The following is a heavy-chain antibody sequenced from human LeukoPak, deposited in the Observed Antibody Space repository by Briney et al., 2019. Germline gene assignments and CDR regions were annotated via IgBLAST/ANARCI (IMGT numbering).Heavy chain of an antibody. J-gene: IGHJ5*02. CDR3: AREAKRFLEWLLPAGWFDP. Sequence: KPSETLSLTCAVYGGSFSGYYWSWIRQPPGKGLEWIGEINHSGSTNYNPSLKSRVTISVDTSKNQSSLKLSSVTAADTAVYYCAREAKRFLEWLLPAGWFDPWGQGTLVTVSS. CDR2: INHSGST. D-gene: IGHD3-3*01. CDR1: GGSFSGYY. V-gene: IGHV4-34*01.